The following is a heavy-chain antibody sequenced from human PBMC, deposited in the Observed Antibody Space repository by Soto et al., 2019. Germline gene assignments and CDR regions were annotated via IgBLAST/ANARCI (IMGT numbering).Heavy chain of an antibody. J-gene: IGHJ4*02. CDR2: IYWDDEK. CDR3: SPPRRNPYYGGGGDFDY. V-gene: IGHV2-5*02. Sequence: QITLKESGPTLVKPTQTLTLTCSFSGFSLTNSGVGVGWIRQPPGKALEWLAFIYWDDEKHYRPSLQSRLTGTKETRQDQVGPQMTNMDPVGTATNYFSPPRRNPYYGGGGDFDYWGQGTLVIVSS. D-gene: IGHD3-10*01. CDR1: GFSLTNSGVG.